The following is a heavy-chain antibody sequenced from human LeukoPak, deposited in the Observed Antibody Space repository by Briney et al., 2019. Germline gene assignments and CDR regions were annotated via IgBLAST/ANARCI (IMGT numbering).Heavy chain of an antibody. J-gene: IGHJ4*02. V-gene: IGHV3-74*01. CDR2: TNRDDSDT. Sequence: GGSLRLSCAASGFTFSGYWMHWVRQAPGKGLVWVSRTNRDDSDTSYADSVKGLFTISRDNAKSTLYLQMNSLRAEDTAVYYCARSANYYDSSGQDYWGQGTLVTVSS. CDR3: ARSANYYDSSGQDY. CDR1: GFTFSGYW. D-gene: IGHD3-22*01.